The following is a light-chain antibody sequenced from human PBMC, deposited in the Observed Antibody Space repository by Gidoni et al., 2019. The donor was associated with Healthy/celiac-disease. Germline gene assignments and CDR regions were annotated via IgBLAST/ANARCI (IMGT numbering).Light chain of an antibody. V-gene: IGKV4-1*01. CDR2: WAS. CDR1: QSVLYSSNNKNY. J-gene: IGKJ1*01. CDR3: QQYYSTPPA. Sequence: IVMTQSPDSLAVSLGERATINCKSSQSVLYSSNNKNYLAWYQQKPGQPPKLLIYWASTRESGVPDRFSGSGSGTDFTLTISSLQAEDVAVYYCQQYYSTPPAFXXXTKVEIK.